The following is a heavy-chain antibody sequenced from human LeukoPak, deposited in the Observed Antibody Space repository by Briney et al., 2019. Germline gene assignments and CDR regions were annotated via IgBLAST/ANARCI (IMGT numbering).Heavy chain of an antibody. V-gene: IGHV3-23*01. CDR1: GFTFSSYA. CDR3: ARDHLDCRGSNCLLFDY. CDR2: ITSGGRST. J-gene: IGHJ4*02. D-gene: IGHD2-15*01. Sequence: PGGSLRLSCAASGFTFSSYAMSWVRQAPGKGLEWVSTITSGGRSTYYADSVKGRFTISRDNSNDAVYLQVSSLRGEDTAVYYCARDHLDCRGSNCLLFDYWGQGTLVTVSS.